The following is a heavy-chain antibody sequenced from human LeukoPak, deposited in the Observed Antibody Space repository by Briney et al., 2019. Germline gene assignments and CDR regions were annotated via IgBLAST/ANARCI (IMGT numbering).Heavy chain of an antibody. J-gene: IGHJ4*02. D-gene: IGHD2-2*01. CDR2: INPNSGGT. CDR1: GYTFTGYY. V-gene: IGHV1-2*02. Sequence: ASVKVSCKASGYTFTGYYMHWVRQAPGQGLEWMGWINPNSGGTNYAQKFQGRVTMTRDTSISTAYTELSRLRSDDTAVYYCARGTRRGESSTSPGYWGQGTLVTVSS. CDR3: ARGTRRGESSTSPGY.